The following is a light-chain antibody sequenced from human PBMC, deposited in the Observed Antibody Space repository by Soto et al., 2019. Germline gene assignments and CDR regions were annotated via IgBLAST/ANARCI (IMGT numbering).Light chain of an antibody. CDR1: QSVSSY. Sequence: EILLTQSPSTLSLSLSERSTLSCRASQSVSSYLAWYQQKPGQAPRLLIYDASNRATGIPARFSGSGSGTDFTLTISSLEPEDFAVYYCQQRSNWPPETFGQGTRLEIK. CDR3: QQRSNWPPET. V-gene: IGKV3-11*01. J-gene: IGKJ5*01. CDR2: DAS.